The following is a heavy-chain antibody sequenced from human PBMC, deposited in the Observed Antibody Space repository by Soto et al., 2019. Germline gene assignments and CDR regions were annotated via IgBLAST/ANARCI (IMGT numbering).Heavy chain of an antibody. Sequence: QVQLVQSGAEVKKPGASVKVSCKASGYTFTGYYMHWVRQAPGQGLEWMGWINPNSGGTNYAQKFQGWVTMTRDTSISTAYMELSRLRSDDTAVYYCARSRGYSSGWYGYYYYGMDVWGQGTTVTVCS. J-gene: IGHJ6*02. CDR2: INPNSGGT. D-gene: IGHD6-19*01. V-gene: IGHV1-2*04. CDR1: GYTFTGYY. CDR3: ARSRGYSSGWYGYYYYGMDV.